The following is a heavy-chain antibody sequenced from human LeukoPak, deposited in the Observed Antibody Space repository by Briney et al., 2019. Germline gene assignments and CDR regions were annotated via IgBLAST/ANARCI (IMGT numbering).Heavy chain of an antibody. CDR3: ARSGYSYGLYYYYYMDV. CDR2: INTDWSST. Sequence: HPGGSLRLSCAASGFTFRGYWMHWVRQAPGKGLVWVSRINTDWSSTNYADSVKGRFTMSRYNAKNTLYLQMNSLSAEDTAVYYCARSGYSYGLYYYYYMDVWGKGTTVTVSS. V-gene: IGHV3-74*01. J-gene: IGHJ6*03. D-gene: IGHD5-18*01. CDR1: GFTFRGYW.